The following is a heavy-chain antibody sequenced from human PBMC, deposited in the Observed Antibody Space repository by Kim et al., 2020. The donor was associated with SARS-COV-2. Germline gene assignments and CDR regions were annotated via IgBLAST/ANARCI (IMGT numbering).Heavy chain of an antibody. Sequence: SETLSLTCTVSGGSISSSSYYWGWIRQPPGKGLEWIGSIYYSGSTYYNPSLKSRVTISVDTSKNQFSLKLSSVTAADTAVYYCASSPIIMITPTAGDWFDPWGQGTLVTVSS. D-gene: IGHD3-16*01. J-gene: IGHJ5*02. V-gene: IGHV4-39*01. CDR1: GGSISSSSYY. CDR3: ASSPIIMITPTAGDWFDP. CDR2: IYYSGST.